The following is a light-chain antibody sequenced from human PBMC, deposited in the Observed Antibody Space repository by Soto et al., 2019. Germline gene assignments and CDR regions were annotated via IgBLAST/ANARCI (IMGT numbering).Light chain of an antibody. CDR2: EVI. Sequence: QSALTQPASVSGSPGQSITISCTETNSDFDTYTYVSWYQQVPGKARKLMIYEVIKRPSGVSSRFSGSKSGNTASLTISGLQAEDEADYYCSSYISRNLVFGGGTKVTVL. CDR1: NSDFDTYTY. V-gene: IGLV2-14*01. J-gene: IGLJ2*01. CDR3: SSYISRNLV.